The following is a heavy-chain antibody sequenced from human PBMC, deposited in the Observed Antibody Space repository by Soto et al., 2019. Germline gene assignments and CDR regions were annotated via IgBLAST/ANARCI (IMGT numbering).Heavy chain of an antibody. CDR2: IWYDGSNK. D-gene: IGHD3-16*01. V-gene: IGHV3-33*01. Sequence: GGSLRLSCAASGFTFSSYGMHWVRQAPGKGLEWVAVIWYDGSNKYYADSVKGRFTISRDNSKNTLYLQMNSLRAEDTAVYYCARSYYDYIWGYYFAYWGQGTLVTVSS. J-gene: IGHJ4*02. CDR3: ARSYYDYIWGYYFAY. CDR1: GFTFSSYG.